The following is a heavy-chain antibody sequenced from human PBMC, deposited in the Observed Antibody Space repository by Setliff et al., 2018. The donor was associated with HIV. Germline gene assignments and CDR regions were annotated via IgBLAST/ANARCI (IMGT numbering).Heavy chain of an antibody. D-gene: IGHD2-15*01. CDR3: ARDSRDIVVVIAPEPEPYYYYGMDV. Sequence: SETLSLTCTVSGGSISSYYWSWIRQPPGKGLEWIGYIYYSGSTYYNPSLKSRVTISVDTSKNQFSLKLSSVTAADTAVYYCARDSRDIVVVIAPEPEPYYYYGMDVWGEGTTVTVSS. CDR1: GGSISSYY. CDR2: IYYSGST. J-gene: IGHJ6*04. V-gene: IGHV4-4*08.